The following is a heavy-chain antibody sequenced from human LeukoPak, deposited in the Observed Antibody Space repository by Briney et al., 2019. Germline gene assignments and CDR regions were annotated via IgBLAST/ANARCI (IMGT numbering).Heavy chain of an antibody. J-gene: IGHJ4*02. Sequence: PRGSLRLSCAASGFTFSSYAMSWVRQAPGKGLEWVSAISGSGGGTYYADSVKGRFTISRDNSKNTLYLQMNSLRAEDTAVYYCAKALSGNLDDFDYWGQGTLVTVSS. CDR3: AKALSGNLDDFDY. D-gene: IGHD1-26*01. CDR2: ISGSGGGT. V-gene: IGHV3-23*01. CDR1: GFTFSSYA.